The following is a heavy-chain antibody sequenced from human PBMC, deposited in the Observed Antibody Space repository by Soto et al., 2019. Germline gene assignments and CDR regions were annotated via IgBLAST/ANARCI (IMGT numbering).Heavy chain of an antibody. J-gene: IGHJ6*03. V-gene: IGHV3-30*02. Sequence: GGSLRLSCAASGFTFRSYGMHWVRQAPGKGLEWVAVIWYDGSNKYYADSVKGRFTISRDNSKNTLYLQMNSLRSEDTAVCYCATTVANPSYYYYMDVWGKGTTVTVSS. D-gene: IGHD4-17*01. CDR1: GFTFRSYG. CDR2: IWYDGSNK. CDR3: ATTVANPSYYYYMDV.